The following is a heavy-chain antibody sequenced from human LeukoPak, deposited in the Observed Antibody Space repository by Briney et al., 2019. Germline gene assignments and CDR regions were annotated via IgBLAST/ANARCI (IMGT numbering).Heavy chain of an antibody. CDR3: ARDTDRISSPGSWFDP. J-gene: IGHJ5*02. CDR2: IFYTGHT. D-gene: IGHD2/OR15-2a*01. Sequence: PSETLSLTCIVSGGSITSHSWSWIRQPPGKGLEWIGYIFYTGHTNYNPSLRSRVTISVDASKTQFSLRLTSVTAADTAVYFCARDTDRISSPGSWFDPWGQGTLVTVSS. V-gene: IGHV4-59*11. CDR1: GGSITSHS.